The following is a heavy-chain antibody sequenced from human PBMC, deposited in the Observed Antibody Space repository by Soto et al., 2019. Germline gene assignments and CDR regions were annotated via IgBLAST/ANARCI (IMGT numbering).Heavy chain of an antibody. CDR2: ISFEGSYK. J-gene: IGHJ4*02. D-gene: IGHD6-13*01. Sequence: PGGSLRLSCEASGFAIRSNAIHWVRQAPGKGLEWVAVISFEGSYKYYADSVKGRFTVSRDNSKNTVSLQMDSLTGEDSALYYCVRAAGIAAAGSSQGVLWGQGTLGTVSS. V-gene: IGHV3-30*04. CDR1: GFAIRSNA. CDR3: VRAAGIAAAGSSQGVL.